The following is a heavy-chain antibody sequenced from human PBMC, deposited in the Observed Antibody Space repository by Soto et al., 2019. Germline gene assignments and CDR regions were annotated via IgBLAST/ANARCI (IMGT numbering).Heavy chain of an antibody. CDR2: ISSSSSTI. V-gene: IGHV3-48*02. Sequence: PGGSLRLSCAASGFTFSSYSMNWVRQAPGKGLEWVSYISSSSSTIYYADSVKGRFTISRDNAKNSLYLQMNSLRDEDTAVYYCAREGYYVHTGYYYYGMDVWGQGTTVTVSS. CDR1: GFTFSSYS. D-gene: IGHD1-26*01. CDR3: AREGYYVHTGYYYYGMDV. J-gene: IGHJ6*02.